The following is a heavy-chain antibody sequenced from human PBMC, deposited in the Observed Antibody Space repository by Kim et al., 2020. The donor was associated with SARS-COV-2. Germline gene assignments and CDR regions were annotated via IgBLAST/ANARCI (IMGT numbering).Heavy chain of an antibody. J-gene: IGHJ6*02. CDR3: ASTKTDIVVVPAADYYYYGMDV. CDR1: GGSISSSSYY. CDR2: IYYSGST. D-gene: IGHD2-2*01. V-gene: IGHV4-39*01. Sequence: SETLSLTCTVSGGSISSSSYYWGWIRQPPGKGLEWIGSIYYSGSTYYNPSLKSRVTISVDTSKNQFSLKLSSVTAADTAVYYCASTKTDIVVVPAADYYYYGMDVWGQGTTVTVSS.